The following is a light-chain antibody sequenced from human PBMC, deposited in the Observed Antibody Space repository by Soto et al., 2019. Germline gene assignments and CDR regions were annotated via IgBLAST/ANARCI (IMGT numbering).Light chain of an antibody. CDR2: GAS. CDR1: QRVSSSY. CDR3: QQYGSSPLT. Sequence: EIVLTQSPGTLSLSPGERATLSCRASQRVSSSYLAWYQQKPGQAPRLLIYGASSRAPRIPDGFSGSGSGIDFTLTISRLEPEECAVYYWQQYGSSPLTFGGGTKVEIK. V-gene: IGKV3-20*01. J-gene: IGKJ4*01.